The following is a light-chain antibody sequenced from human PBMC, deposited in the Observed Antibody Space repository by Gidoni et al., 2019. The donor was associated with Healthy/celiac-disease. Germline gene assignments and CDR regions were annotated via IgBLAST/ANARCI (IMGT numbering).Light chain of an antibody. J-gene: IGKJ1*01. V-gene: IGKV1-33*01. CDR2: DAS. CDR3: QQYDNRPTWT. CDR1: QDISNY. Sequence: DIQMTQSPSSLSASVGDRVTITCQASQDISNYLNWYQQKPGKAPKLLIYDASNLETRVPSRFSGSGSATDFTFTISSLQPEDIATYYCQQYDNRPTWTFGQGTKVEIK.